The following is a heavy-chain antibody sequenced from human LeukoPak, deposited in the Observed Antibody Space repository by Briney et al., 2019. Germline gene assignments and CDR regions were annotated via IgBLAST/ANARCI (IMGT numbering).Heavy chain of an antibody. CDR3: ARDGHSTTGTTSSYFYGMDV. V-gene: IGHV1-69*04. CDR1: GGTFSNCA. D-gene: IGHD1-1*01. J-gene: IGHJ6*02. CDR2: IIPILGIA. Sequence: ASVNVSCKASGGTFSNCAISWVRQAPGQGLEWMGRIIPILGIANYAQKFQGRVTITADKSTSTAYMELSSLRSEDTAVYYCARDGHSTTGTTSSYFYGMDVWGQGTTVTVSS.